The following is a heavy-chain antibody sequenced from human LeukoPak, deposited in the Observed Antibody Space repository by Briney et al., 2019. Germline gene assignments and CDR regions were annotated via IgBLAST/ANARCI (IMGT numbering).Heavy chain of an antibody. CDR3: AREEVGYSNSYYYYMDV. J-gene: IGHJ6*03. CDR1: GGTFSSYA. D-gene: IGHD4-11*01. V-gene: IGHV1-69*06. Sequence: GASVKVSCKASGGTFSSYAISWVRQAPGQGLEWMGGIIPIFGTANYAQKFQGRVTITADKSTSTAYMELSSLRSEDTAVYYCAREEVGYSNSYYYYMDVWGKGTTVTVSS. CDR2: IIPIFGTA.